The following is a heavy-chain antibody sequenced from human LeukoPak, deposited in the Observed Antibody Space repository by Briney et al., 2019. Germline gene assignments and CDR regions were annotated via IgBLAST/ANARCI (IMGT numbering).Heavy chain of an antibody. CDR2: IYHSGRT. J-gene: IGHJ4*02. V-gene: IGHV4-4*02. D-gene: IGHD3-9*01. Sequence: SETLSLTFAVSGGSISSSNWWSGVRQPPGKGLEWIGEIYHSGRTNYNPSLKSRVTISVDKSKNPFSLKLSSVTAADTAVYYCAREDDILTGYYFSRRGGFDYWGQGTLVTVSS. CDR3: AREDDILTGYYFSRRGGFDY. CDR1: GGSISSSNW.